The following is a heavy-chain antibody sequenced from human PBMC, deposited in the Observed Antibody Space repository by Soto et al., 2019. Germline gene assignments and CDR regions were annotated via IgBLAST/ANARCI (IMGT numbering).Heavy chain of an antibody. D-gene: IGHD3-16*01. J-gene: IGHJ6*02. CDR1: RDTFNKYA. CDR2: IIPIFSSR. CDR3: ARGETYLGV. V-gene: IGHV1-69*01. Sequence: QVQLVQSGAEVKKPGSSVKVSCKTSRDTFNKYAFNWVRQAPGQGLEWMGWIIPIFSSRNYAEKFQGRVTITADDSTGTAYTELRILRFEDTAVYYCARGETYLGVWGQGTTVTVSS.